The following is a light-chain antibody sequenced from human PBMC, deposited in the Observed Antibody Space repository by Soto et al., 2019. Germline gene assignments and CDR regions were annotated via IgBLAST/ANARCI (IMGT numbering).Light chain of an antibody. Sequence: EIVLTQSPGTLSLSPGERAILSCRASQRVGSSSLAWYQQRPGQAPRLLIHGVSTRATGIPDRFSGSGSGTDFTLTISRLESEDFAVYFCQQFGTSPAFGGGTKVEIK. J-gene: IGKJ4*01. CDR1: QRVGSSS. CDR2: GVS. CDR3: QQFGTSPA. V-gene: IGKV3-20*01.